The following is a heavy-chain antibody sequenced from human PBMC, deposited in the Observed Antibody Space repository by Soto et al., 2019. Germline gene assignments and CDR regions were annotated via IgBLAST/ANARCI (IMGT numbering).Heavy chain of an antibody. D-gene: IGHD2-2*01. CDR1: GGSITDDY. V-gene: IGHV4-4*07. Sequence: SETLSLTCTVSGGSITDDYWSWIRQPAGKGLEWIGRIYTSGSTNYNPSLKSRVTMSVDTSKNQFSLKLNSVTAADTAVYYCASANIVRVPAAIKGFDCWGQGTLVTVS. CDR2: IYTSGST. J-gene: IGHJ4*02. CDR3: ASANIVRVPAAIKGFDC.